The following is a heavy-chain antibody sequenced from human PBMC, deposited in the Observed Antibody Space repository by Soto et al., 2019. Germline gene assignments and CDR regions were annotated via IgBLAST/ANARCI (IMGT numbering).Heavy chain of an antibody. V-gene: IGHV1-69*01. Sequence: QVQLVQSGAEVKKPGSSVKVSCRASGDTFSSDAINWVRQVPGQGLEWMGRIIPLFGTATYAQKFQGRVTMAAEGSTVTAGLDLTCLTPEDAAVQYCAKSVTMRRGLLLRADHGLEAWCQGTKLSVSS. D-gene: IGHD3-10*01. CDR1: GDTFSSDA. J-gene: IGHJ6*02. CDR3: AKSVTMRRGLLLRADHGLEA. CDR2: IIPLFGTA.